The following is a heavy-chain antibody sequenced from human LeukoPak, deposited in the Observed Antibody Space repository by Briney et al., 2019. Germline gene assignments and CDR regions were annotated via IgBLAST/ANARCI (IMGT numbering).Heavy chain of an antibody. Sequence: PSETLSLTCTVSDGSITNYDWSWVRQPPGKGLEFIGHVHYSGTTNYNPSLRSQVTISIDTSKQHFFLKLKSVTAADTAVYYCARGYGDFRVEGRYFHSWGQGTLVTVSS. CDR2: VHYSGTT. D-gene: IGHD4-17*01. CDR3: ARGYGDFRVEGRYFHS. V-gene: IGHV4-59*01. CDR1: DGSITNYD. J-gene: IGHJ4*02.